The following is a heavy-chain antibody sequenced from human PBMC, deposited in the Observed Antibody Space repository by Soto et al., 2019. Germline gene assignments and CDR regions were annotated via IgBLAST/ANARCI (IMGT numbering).Heavy chain of an antibody. D-gene: IGHD3-10*01. CDR2: ISYDGNVK. CDR3: AKDLKVSGGFHGSLNYYYGMDV. V-gene: IGHV3-30*18. Sequence: VQLLESGGGLVQPGGSLRLSCEASVLTFSSLAMTWVRQAPGKGLEWVAVISYDGNVKYYTDSVKGRFTISRDNSQSTLFLQMDSLRPEDAAVYYCAKDLKVSGGFHGSLNYYYGMDVWGQGTTVTVSS. CDR1: VLTFSSLA. J-gene: IGHJ6*02.